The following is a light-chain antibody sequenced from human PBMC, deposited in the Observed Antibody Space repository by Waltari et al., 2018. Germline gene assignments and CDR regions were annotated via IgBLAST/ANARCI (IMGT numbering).Light chain of an antibody. J-gene: IGLJ3*02. V-gene: IGLV8-61*01. CDR3: ALYMGSGIWV. CDR2: KAN. Sequence: QTVVTQEQSLSVSPGGTVTLTCALSSGSRSTTSYATWYQQTPGQATRTLVYKANARSSGVPDRFSGSILGNTAALTITGAQADDESDYYCALYMGSGIWVFGGGTRLTVL. CDR1: SGSRSTTSY.